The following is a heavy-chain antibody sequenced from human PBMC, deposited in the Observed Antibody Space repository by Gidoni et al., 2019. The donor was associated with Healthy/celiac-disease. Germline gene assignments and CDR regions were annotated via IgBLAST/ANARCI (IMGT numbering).Heavy chain of an antibody. Sequence: EVQLLESGGGLVQPGGSLRLSCAASGFTFSSYAMSWVPPAPGKGLGWVSAISGSGGSTYYADSVKGRFTISRDNSKNTLYLQMNSLRAEDTAVYYCAKATASEGGYSSSWWEYYYGMDVWGQGTTVTVSS. D-gene: IGHD6-13*01. CDR3: AKATASEGGYSSSWWEYYYGMDV. CDR1: GFTFSSYA. J-gene: IGHJ6*02. V-gene: IGHV3-23*01. CDR2: ISGSGGST.